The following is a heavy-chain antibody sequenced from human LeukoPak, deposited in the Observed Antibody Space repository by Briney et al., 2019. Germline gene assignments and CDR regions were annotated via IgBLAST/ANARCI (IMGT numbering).Heavy chain of an antibody. D-gene: IGHD2-15*01. CDR3: ARPSRGVASYYYDMDV. V-gene: IGHV1-46*01. CDR1: GYTFTSYY. Sequence: ASVKVSRKASGYTFTSYYMHWVRQAPGQGLEWMGIINPSGGSTSYAQKFQGRVTMTRDTSTSTVYMELSRLRYDDTAVYYCARPSRGVASYYYDMDVWGQGTTVTVSS. CDR2: INPSGGST. J-gene: IGHJ6*02.